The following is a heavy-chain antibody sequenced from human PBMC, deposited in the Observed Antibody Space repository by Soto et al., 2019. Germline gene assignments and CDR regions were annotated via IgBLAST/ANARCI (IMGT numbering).Heavy chain of an antibody. Sequence: QVQLVQSGAEVKKPGSSVKVSCKASGGTFSSYAISWVRQAPGQGLEWMGGIIPIFGTANYAQKFQGRVTITADEPTSTAYMGLSSLRSEDTAVYYCARGRGYSGYETYYFDYWGQGTLVTVSS. CDR3: ARGRGYSGYETYYFDY. D-gene: IGHD5-12*01. V-gene: IGHV1-69*12. CDR1: GGTFSSYA. CDR2: IIPIFGTA. J-gene: IGHJ4*02.